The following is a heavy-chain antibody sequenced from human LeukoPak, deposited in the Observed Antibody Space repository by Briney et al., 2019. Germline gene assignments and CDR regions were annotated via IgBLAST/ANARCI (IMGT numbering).Heavy chain of an antibody. V-gene: IGHV4-39*07. D-gene: IGHD6-19*01. CDR2: IYYSGTS. CDR1: SGSISNGGYY. Sequence: SETLSLTCTVSSGSISNGGYYWVWIRQPAGKGLEWIGSIYYSGTSYYNPSLTSRLTISVDTSNNQFSLKLSSVTAADTAVYYCARAVMVAVAGGRFDRWGQGTLVTVSS. CDR3: ARAVMVAVAGGRFDR. J-gene: IGHJ4*02.